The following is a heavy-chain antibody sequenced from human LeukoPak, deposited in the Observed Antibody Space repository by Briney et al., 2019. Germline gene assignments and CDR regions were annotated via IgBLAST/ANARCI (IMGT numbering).Heavy chain of an antibody. CDR2: INPNSGNT. V-gene: IGHV1-8*02. Sequence: ASVKVSCKASGYTFTGYYMHWVRQAPGQGLEWMGWINPNSGNTGYAQKFQGRVTMTRNTSISTAYMELSSLRSEDTAVYYCARHVDGMDVWGQGTTVTVSS. CDR1: GYTFTGYY. CDR3: ARHVDGMDV. J-gene: IGHJ6*02.